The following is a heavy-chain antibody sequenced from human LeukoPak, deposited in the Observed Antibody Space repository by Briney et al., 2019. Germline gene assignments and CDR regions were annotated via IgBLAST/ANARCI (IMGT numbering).Heavy chain of an antibody. Sequence: PSDTLSLTCAVSGGSISSGGYSWSWIRQPPGKGLEWIGYIYHSGSTYYNPSLKSRVSISVDTSKNQFSLKLSSVTAADTAVYYCARENNDYGGKKALDYWGQGTLVTVSS. CDR1: GGSISSGGYS. D-gene: IGHD4-23*01. J-gene: IGHJ4*02. V-gene: IGHV4-30-2*05. CDR3: ARENNDYGGKKALDY. CDR2: IYHSGST.